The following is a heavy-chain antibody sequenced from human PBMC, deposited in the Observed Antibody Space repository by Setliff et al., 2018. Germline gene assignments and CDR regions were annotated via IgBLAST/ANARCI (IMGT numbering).Heavy chain of an antibody. CDR3: AKSGGDHCCPLYHHYYMDV. Sequence: PGGSLRLSCAASGFRFSVYALHWVRQAPGEGLEWIAYISSGSNSIYHADSVMGRFTISRDNARNSLYLQMNGLRPEDTAVYYCAKSGGDHCCPLYHHYYMDVWGTGTTVTVSS. V-gene: IGHV3-48*01. CDR1: GFRFSVYA. CDR2: ISSGSNSI. D-gene: IGHD2-21*02. J-gene: IGHJ6*03.